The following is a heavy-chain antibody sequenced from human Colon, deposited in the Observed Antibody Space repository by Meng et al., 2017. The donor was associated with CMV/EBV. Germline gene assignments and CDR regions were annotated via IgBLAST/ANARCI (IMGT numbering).Heavy chain of an antibody. V-gene: IGHV3-23*01. D-gene: IGHD2-8*01. J-gene: IGHJ4*02. Sequence: GFTFKNFATSWVRKAPGKELEWVSTISGRGTTTYYADSVLGRFTISRDKSQNILSLRMDSLRAEDSAIYYCAKLMGDINYPTLDFWGQGTLVTVSS. CDR3: AKLMGDINYPTLDF. CDR2: ISGRGTTT. CDR1: GFTFKNFA.